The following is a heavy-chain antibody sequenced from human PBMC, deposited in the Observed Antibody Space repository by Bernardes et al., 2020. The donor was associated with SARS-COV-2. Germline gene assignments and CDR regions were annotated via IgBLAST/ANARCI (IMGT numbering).Heavy chain of an antibody. CDR1: GFTFGDYA. V-gene: IGHV3-49*03. J-gene: IGHJ4*02. D-gene: IGHD3-3*01. Sequence: GGSLRLSRTASGFTFGDYAMSWFRQAPGKGLEWVGFIRSKAYGGTTEYAASVKGRFTISRDDSKSIAYLQMNSLKTEDTAVYYCTRHDFWSGYHWEYWGQGTLVTVSS. CDR2: IRSKAYGGTT. CDR3: TRHDFWSGYHWEY.